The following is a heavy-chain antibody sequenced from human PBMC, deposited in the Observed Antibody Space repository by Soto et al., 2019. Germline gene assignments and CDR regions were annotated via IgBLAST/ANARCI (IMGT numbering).Heavy chain of an antibody. Sequence: PSETLSLTCAVSGGSISSGGYSWSWIRQPPGKGLEWIGYIYHSGSTYYNPSLKSRVTISVDRSKNQFSLKLSSVTAADTAVYYCARYTRPLSATDPTTFDYWGQGTLVTVSS. CDR3: ARYTRPLSATDPTTFDY. CDR1: GGSISSGGYS. CDR2: IYHSGST. V-gene: IGHV4-30-2*01. J-gene: IGHJ4*02. D-gene: IGHD2-15*01.